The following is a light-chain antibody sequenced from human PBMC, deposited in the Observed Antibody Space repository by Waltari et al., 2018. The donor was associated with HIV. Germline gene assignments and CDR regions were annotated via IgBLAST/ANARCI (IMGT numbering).Light chain of an antibody. CDR1: SSNIGRNT. CDR3: AAWDDSLNGPWV. J-gene: IGLJ3*02. V-gene: IGLV1-44*01. CDR2: SNN. Sequence: QSVLTQPPSASGTPGQRVTTSCSGSSSNIGRNTVTCYQQLPGTAPKLLIYSNNQRPSGVPDRFSGSKSGTSASLAISGLQSEDEADYYCAAWDDSLNGPWVFGGGTKLTVL.